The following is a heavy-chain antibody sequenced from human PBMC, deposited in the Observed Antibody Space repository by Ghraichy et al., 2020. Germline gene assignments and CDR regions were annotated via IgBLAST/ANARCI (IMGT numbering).Heavy chain of an antibody. Sequence: GGSLRLSCAASGFTFSSYAMHWVRQAPGKGLEWVAVISYDGSNKYYADSVKGRFTISRDNSKNTLYLQMNSLRAEDTAVYYCARGPITIFGVVIIEYFDYWGQGTLVTVSS. J-gene: IGHJ4*02. CDR2: ISYDGSNK. CDR3: ARGPITIFGVVIIEYFDY. V-gene: IGHV3-30*01. CDR1: GFTFSSYA. D-gene: IGHD3-3*01.